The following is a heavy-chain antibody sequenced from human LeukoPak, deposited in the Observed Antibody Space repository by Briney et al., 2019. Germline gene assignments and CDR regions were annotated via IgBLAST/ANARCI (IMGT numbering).Heavy chain of an antibody. D-gene: IGHD5-12*01. CDR2: IYYSGST. CDR1: GGSISSSSYY. J-gene: IGHJ6*02. V-gene: IGHV4-39*07. Sequence: SETLSLTCTVSGGSISSSSYYWGWIRQPPGKGLEWIGSIYYSGSTYYNPSLKSRVTISVDTSKNQFSLKLSSVTAADTAVYYCARDSGHRNYYGMDVWGQGTTVTVSS. CDR3: ARDSGHRNYYGMDV.